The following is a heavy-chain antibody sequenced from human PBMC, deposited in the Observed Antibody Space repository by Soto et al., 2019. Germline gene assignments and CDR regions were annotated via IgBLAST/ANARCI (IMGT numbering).Heavy chain of an antibody. CDR2: ISSNNRYI. J-gene: IGHJ4*02. Sequence: PVGSLRLSCAASGFIFNDYYMSWIRQAPGKGLEWVSYISSNNRYIDYADSVKGRFTISRDNAENSVFLQMNSLRAEDTAVYYCARDRDYYVSGGNYFLDYWGQGTLVTVSS. D-gene: IGHD3-22*01. V-gene: IGHV3-11*05. CDR1: GFIFNDYY. CDR3: ARDRDYYVSGGNYFLDY.